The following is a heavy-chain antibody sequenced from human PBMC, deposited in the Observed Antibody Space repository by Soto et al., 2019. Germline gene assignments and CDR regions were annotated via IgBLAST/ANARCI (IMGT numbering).Heavy chain of an antibody. J-gene: IGHJ6*02. CDR1: GFTFRSYD. Sequence: GGSLILSCAAPGFTFRSYDMHWVRQATGKGLEWVSAIGTAGDTYYPGSVKGRFTISRENAKNSLYLQMNSLRAEDTAVYYCARALRGRYYYYYGMDVWGQGTTVTVSS. CDR2: IGTAGDT. V-gene: IGHV3-13*01. CDR3: ARALRGRYYYYYGMDV. D-gene: IGHD3-16*01.